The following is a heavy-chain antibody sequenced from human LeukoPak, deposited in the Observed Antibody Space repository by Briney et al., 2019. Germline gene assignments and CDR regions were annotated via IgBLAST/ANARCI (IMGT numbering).Heavy chain of an antibody. Sequence: ASVKVSCKASGDSFTSYYMHWVRQAPGQGLEWMGIINPSDGSTSYAQKFQGRVTMTRDMSTSTDYMELSSLRSEDTAVYYCARDNSVEDTAWWFDPWGQGTLVTVSS. D-gene: IGHD4-23*01. CDR2: INPSDGST. CDR1: GDSFTSYY. V-gene: IGHV1-46*01. J-gene: IGHJ5*02. CDR3: ARDNSVEDTAWWFDP.